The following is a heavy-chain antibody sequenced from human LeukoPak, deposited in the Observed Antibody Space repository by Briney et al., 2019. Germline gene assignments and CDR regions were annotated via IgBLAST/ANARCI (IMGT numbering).Heavy chain of an antibody. CDR3: ASVMVRGVNNWFDP. D-gene: IGHD3-10*01. Sequence: GGSLRLSCAASGFTFSSYGMHWVRQAPGKGLEWVAFIRYDGSNKYYADSVKGRFTISRDNSKNTLYLQMNSLRAEDTAVYYCASVMVRGVNNWFDPWGQGTLVTVSS. J-gene: IGHJ5*02. CDR1: GFTFSSYG. CDR2: IRYDGSNK. V-gene: IGHV3-30*02.